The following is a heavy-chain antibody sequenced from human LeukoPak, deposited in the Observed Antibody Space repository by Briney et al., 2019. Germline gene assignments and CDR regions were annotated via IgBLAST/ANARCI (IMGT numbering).Heavy chain of an antibody. J-gene: IGHJ4*02. CDR2: IYSDGDT. CDR3: ARDPRDGYGHFDY. Sequence: GGSLRLSCAASGFTFSSYSMNWVRQAPGKGLEWVSVIYSDGDTYYADSVKGRFTISRDSSRNTLSLQMNSLKPEDTAVYYCARDPRDGYGHFDYWGQGTLVTVSS. CDR1: GFTFSSYS. D-gene: IGHD5-24*01. V-gene: IGHV3-66*02.